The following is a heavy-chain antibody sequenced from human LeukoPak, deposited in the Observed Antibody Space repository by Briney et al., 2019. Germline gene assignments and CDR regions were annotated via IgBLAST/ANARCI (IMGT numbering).Heavy chain of an antibody. CDR2: INPNSDYT. D-gene: IGHD3-10*01. CDR3: AVAPGDY. Sequence: GASVKVSCKASGYSFTGYYIHWVRQAPGQGLEWMGWINPNSDYTSYAQKFQGRITLTRDTSISTVYMELSPLTSDDTAVYYCAVAPGDYWGQGTLVCVSA. V-gene: IGHV1-2*02. CDR1: GYSFTGYY. J-gene: IGHJ4*02.